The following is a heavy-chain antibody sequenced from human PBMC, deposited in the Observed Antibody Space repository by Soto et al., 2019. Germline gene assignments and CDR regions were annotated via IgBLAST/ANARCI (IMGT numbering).Heavy chain of an antibody. Sequence: QVPLVESGGGVVQPGRSLRLSCAASGFTFSSYGMHWVRQAPGKGLEWVAVISYDGSNKYYADSVKGRFTISRDNSKNPLYLHMNSLRAEDTAVYYCAKDFRIAVAGPTLYYYYGMDVWGQGTTVTVSS. V-gene: IGHV3-30*18. J-gene: IGHJ6*02. CDR2: ISYDGSNK. CDR1: GFTFSSYG. D-gene: IGHD6-19*01. CDR3: AKDFRIAVAGPTLYYYYGMDV.